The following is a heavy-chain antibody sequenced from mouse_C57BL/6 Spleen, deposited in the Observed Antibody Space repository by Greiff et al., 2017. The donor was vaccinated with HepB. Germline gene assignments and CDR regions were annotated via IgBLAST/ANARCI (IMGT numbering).Heavy chain of an antibody. CDR2: IDPEDGDT. V-gene: IGHV14-1*01. CDR1: GFNIKDYY. D-gene: IGHD2-5*01. J-gene: IGHJ1*03. Sequence: VQLQQSGAELVRPGASVKLSCTASGFNIKDYYMHWVKQRPEQGLEWIGRIDPEDGDTEYAPKFQGKATMTADTSSNTAYLQLSSLTSEDTAVYYCTTSYYSNRGWYFDVWGTGTTVTVSS. CDR3: TTSYYSNRGWYFDV.